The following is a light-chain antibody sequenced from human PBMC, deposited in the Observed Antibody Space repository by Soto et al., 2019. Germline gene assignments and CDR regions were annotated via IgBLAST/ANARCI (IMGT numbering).Light chain of an antibody. V-gene: IGKV3-11*01. CDR1: QSFRGL. J-gene: IGKJ5*01. CDR3: QQRHMWPIT. Sequence: EVVLTQSPVTPSLSPGERATLSCRASQSFRGLLAWYQQKPGQAPRLLIYDAYNRATGIPPRFSGSGSGTDFTLNISSLEPEDSAVYYCQQRHMWPITFGQGTRLEIK. CDR2: DAY.